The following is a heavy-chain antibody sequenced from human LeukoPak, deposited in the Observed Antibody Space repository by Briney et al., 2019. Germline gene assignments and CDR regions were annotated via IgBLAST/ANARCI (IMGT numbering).Heavy chain of an antibody. CDR2: IIPIFGKP. CDR3: ASGTTDIVVVPATLRNYYFDY. CDR1: GYTFTGYY. Sequence: GASVKASCKASGYTFTGYYMHWVRQAPGQGLEWMGGIIPIFGKPNYAQKFQGRIAITADTSTSTAYMELSSLRSEDTAVYYCASGTTDIVVVPATLRNYYFDYWGQGTLVTVSS. J-gene: IGHJ4*02. D-gene: IGHD2-2*01. V-gene: IGHV1-69*06.